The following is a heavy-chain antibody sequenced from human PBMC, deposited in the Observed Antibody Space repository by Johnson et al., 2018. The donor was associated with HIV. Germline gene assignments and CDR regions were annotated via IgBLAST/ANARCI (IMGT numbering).Heavy chain of an antibody. V-gene: IGHV3-30*04. CDR3: ARAGIVFDI. Sequence: QVLLVESGGGVVQPGRSLRLSCAASGFTFSSYAMHWVRQAPGKGLEWVAVISYDGSKKYYADSVKGRFTISRDNAKDTLYLQLNSLTAEDTAVYYCARAGIVFDIWGQGTMVTVSS. CDR1: GFTFSSYA. J-gene: IGHJ3*02. D-gene: IGHD2-15*01. CDR2: ISYDGSKK.